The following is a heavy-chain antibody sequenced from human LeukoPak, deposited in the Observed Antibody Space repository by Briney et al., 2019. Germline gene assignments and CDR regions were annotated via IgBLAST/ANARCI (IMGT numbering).Heavy chain of an antibody. CDR2: ISRNSRHV. V-gene: IGHV3-21*01. CDR3: VRDFMGMGGTTAYLHY. J-gene: IGHJ1*01. D-gene: IGHD1-26*01. CDR1: GFTFSDYS. Sequence: GGSLRLSCAASGFTFSDYSMNWDRQAPGKGLEWVSSISRNSRHVYYGGSVWGRFTISRDDARNSLFLEMNSLRAEDMAVYYCVRDFMGMGGTTAYLHYWGQGTLVTVSS.